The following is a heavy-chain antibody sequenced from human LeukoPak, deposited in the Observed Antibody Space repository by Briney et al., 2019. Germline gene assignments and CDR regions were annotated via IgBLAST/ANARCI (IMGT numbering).Heavy chain of an antibody. Sequence: GGSLRLSCAASGFTFSSYSMNWVRQAPGKGLEWVSSISSSSSYIYYADSVKGRSTISRDKAKNSLYLQMNSLRAEDTAVYYCATDPTVATIRPYLDYWGQGTLVTVSS. CDR1: GFTFSSYS. J-gene: IGHJ4*02. D-gene: IGHD5-12*01. CDR3: ATDPTVATIRPYLDY. V-gene: IGHV3-21*01. CDR2: ISSSSSYI.